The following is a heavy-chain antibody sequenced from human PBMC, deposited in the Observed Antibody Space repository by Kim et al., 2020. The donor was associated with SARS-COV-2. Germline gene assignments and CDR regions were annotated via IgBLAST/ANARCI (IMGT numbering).Heavy chain of an antibody. V-gene: IGHV4-34*01. CDR3: ARGRGIAAAAIDY. Sequence: YNPSLKSRVTISVDTSKNQFSLKLSSVTAADTAVYYCARGRGIAAAAIDYWGQGTLVTVSS. D-gene: IGHD6-13*01. J-gene: IGHJ4*02.